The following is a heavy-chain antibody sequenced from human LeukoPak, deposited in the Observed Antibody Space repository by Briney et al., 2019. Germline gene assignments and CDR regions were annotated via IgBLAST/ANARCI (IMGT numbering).Heavy chain of an antibody. CDR2: ISSSSSAN. J-gene: IGHJ6*02. D-gene: IGHD5-18*01. CDR3: ARGRFIGGNSYGLDV. CDR1: GFTFSSYS. V-gene: IGHV3-48*02. Sequence: PGGSLRLSCAASGFTFSSYSMNWVRQAPGKGLEWVSYISSSSSANYYADSVKGRFTISRDNAKNSLYLQMNSLRDEDTAVYYCARGRFIGGNSYGLDVWGQGTTVTVSS.